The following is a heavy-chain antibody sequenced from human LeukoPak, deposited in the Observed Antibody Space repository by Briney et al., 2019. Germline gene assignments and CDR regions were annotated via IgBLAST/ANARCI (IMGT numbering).Heavy chain of an antibody. CDR1: RGSFSGYY. V-gene: IGHV4-34*01. CDR2: INHSGST. J-gene: IGHJ4*02. D-gene: IGHD3-10*01. Sequence: SETLSLTCAVYRGSFSGYYWSWIRQPPGKGLEWIGEINHSGSTNYNSSLKNRVIISVDTSKNQFSLKVTSVTAADTAVYYCARPSYGSGSPFDYWGQGTLVTVSS. CDR3: ARPSYGSGSPFDY.